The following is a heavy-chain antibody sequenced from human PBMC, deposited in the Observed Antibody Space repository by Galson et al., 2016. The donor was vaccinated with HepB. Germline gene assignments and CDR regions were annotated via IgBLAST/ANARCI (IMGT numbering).Heavy chain of an antibody. CDR2: IRSRSSYI. CDR1: GFTFSSYS. V-gene: IGHV3-21*01. D-gene: IGHD3-10*01. Sequence: SLRLSCAASGFTFSSYSMNWVRQAPGKGLEWVSSIRSRSSYIYHPDSVKGRLTISRDNAKNSLSLQMNRLRAEDTAVYYCARAFSRESGFDYWGQGTLVTVSS. J-gene: IGHJ4*02. CDR3: ARAFSRESGFDY.